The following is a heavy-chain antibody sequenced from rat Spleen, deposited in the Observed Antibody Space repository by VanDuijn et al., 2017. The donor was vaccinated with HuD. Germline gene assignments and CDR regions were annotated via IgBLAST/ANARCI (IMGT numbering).Heavy chain of an antibody. J-gene: IGHJ2*01. Sequence: EVQLVESDGGLVQPGRSLKLSCAASGFTFDDYGMAWVRQTPKNGLEWVASINWSGRDTYYPDNVKGRFTISRDNAKNALYLQMNNLRSEDSAIYYCARGTIPAIPFDYWGQGVMVTVSS. V-gene: IGHV5-36*01. D-gene: IGHD1-2*01. CDR3: ARGTIPAIPFDY. CDR2: INWSGRDT. CDR1: GFTFDDYG.